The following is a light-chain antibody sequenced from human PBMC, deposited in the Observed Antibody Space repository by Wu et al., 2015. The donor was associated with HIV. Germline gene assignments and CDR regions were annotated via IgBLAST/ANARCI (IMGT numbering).Light chain of an antibody. Sequence: DIQMTQSPSTLSASVGDRVTITCRASQSISSWLAWYQQKPGKAPKLLIYKASSLESGVPSRFSGSGSGTEFTLTISSLQPDDFGVYYCQHRSNWPTFGQGTKVEIQ. CDR3: QHRSNWPT. CDR2: KAS. CDR1: QSISSW. J-gene: IGKJ1*01. V-gene: IGKV1-5*03.